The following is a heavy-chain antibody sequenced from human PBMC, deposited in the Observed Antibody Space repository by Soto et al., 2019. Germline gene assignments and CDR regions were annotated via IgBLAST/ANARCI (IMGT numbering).Heavy chain of an antibody. D-gene: IGHD2-2*01. CDR3: ARVSWGTGYD. V-gene: IGHV4-38-2*02. Sequence: PSETLSLTCTVSGYSISSGSYWGWIRQPPGKGPEWIASIYHGGTTFYNPSLKSRVTVSVDKSNNQFSLKLRSVTAADTAVYYCARVSWGTGYDWGQGTLVTVSS. J-gene: IGHJ4*02. CDR2: IYHGGTT. CDR1: GYSISSGSY.